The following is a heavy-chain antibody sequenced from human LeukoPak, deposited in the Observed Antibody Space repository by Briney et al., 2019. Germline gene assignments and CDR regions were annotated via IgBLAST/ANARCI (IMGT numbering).Heavy chain of an antibody. CDR2: IYTSGST. CDR3: ARSTDY. CDR1: GGSFSGYY. Sequence: SETLSLTCAVYGGSFSGYYWSWIRQPAGKGLEWIGRIYTSGSTNYNPSLKSRVTISVDTSKNQFSLKLSSVTAADTAVYYCARSTDYWGQGTLVTVSS. J-gene: IGHJ4*02. V-gene: IGHV4-59*10.